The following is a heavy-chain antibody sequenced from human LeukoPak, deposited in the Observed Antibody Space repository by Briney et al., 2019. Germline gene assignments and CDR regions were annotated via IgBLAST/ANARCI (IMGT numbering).Heavy chain of an antibody. D-gene: IGHD3-22*01. CDR3: ARWAGGYDSSGYYGLRFDY. Sequence: PSETLSLTCSVSGGSISSSNYYWGWIRQHPGKGLEWIGYIYYSGSTYYNPSLKSRVTISVDTSKNQFSLKLSSVTAADTAVYYCARWAGGYDSSGYYGLRFDYWGQGTLVTVSS. J-gene: IGHJ4*02. CDR1: GGSISSSNYY. V-gene: IGHV4-31*03. CDR2: IYYSGST.